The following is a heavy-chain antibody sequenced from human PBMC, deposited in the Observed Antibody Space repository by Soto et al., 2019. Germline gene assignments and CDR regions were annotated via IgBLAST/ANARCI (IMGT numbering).Heavy chain of an antibody. D-gene: IGHD1-26*01. J-gene: IGHJ5*02. Sequence: GGSLRLSCAASGFTFSSYAMSWVRQAPGKGLEWVSAISGSGGSTYYADSVKGRFTISRDNSKSTVYLELNNLSAEDTAVYHCAKNQGVELVPLATVDWFDPWGQGSVVTVSS. CDR2: ISGSGGST. CDR3: AKNQGVELVPLATVDWFDP. V-gene: IGHV3-23*01. CDR1: GFTFSSYA.